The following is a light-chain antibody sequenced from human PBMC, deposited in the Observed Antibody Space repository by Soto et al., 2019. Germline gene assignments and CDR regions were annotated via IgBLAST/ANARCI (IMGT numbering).Light chain of an antibody. J-gene: IGKJ1*01. CDR3: QQYNNWGGT. V-gene: IGKV3-15*01. CDR2: AAS. Sequence: EIVMTQSPATLSVSPGDRATLSCRASQSVGSNLAWYQQQPGQTPRLLIYAASTTATGIPARFSGSGSGTEFTLTISSLQSEDFAVYYCQQYNNWGGTFGQGTKVEIK. CDR1: QSVGSN.